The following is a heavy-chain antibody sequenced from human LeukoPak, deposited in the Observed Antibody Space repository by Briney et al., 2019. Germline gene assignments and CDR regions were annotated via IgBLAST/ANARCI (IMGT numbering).Heavy chain of an antibody. CDR1: GGSISSYY. J-gene: IGHJ6*03. CDR2: IYYSGGT. D-gene: IGHD1-26*01. Sequence: SEALSLTCTVSGGSISSYYWSWIRQPPGKGLEWIGYIYYSGGTNYNPSLKSRVTISVDTSKNQFSLKLSSVTAADTAVYYCAGSGTVGATFYYYYRDVCGKGTTVTVSS. V-gene: IGHV4-59*01. CDR3: AGSGTVGATFYYYYRDV.